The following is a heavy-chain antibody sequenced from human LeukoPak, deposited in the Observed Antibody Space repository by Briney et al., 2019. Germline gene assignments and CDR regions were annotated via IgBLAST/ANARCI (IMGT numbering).Heavy chain of an antibody. J-gene: IGHJ4*02. D-gene: IGHD6-19*01. V-gene: IGHV3-13*04. Sequence: QPGGSLILSCAASGFTFSSYDMHWVRQATGKGLEWVSTIGAAGEMFYPGSVKGRFTISRDDAKNSMYLQMNSLRAGDTAVYYCVRRLRGWSSGFDYWGQGILVTVSS. CDR3: VRRLRGWSSGFDY. CDR1: GFTFSSYD. CDR2: IGAAGEM.